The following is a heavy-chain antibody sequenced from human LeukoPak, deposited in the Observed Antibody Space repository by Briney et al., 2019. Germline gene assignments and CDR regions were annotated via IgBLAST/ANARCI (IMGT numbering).Heavy chain of an antibody. CDR3: ARSHTYYSGSGSYYNRVFFDY. CDR2: MNPNSGNT. CDR1: GYTFTSYD. D-gene: IGHD3-10*01. J-gene: IGHJ4*02. Sequence: ASVKVSCKASGYTFTSYDINWVRQATGQGLEWMGWMNPNSGNTGYAQKLQGRVTMTTDTSTSTAYMELRSLRSDDTAVYYCARSHTYYSGSGSYYNRVFFDYWGQGTLVTVSS. V-gene: IGHV1-8*01.